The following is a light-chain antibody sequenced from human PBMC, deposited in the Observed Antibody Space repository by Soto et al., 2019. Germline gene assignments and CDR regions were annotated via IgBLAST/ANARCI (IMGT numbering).Light chain of an antibody. CDR1: QGISSY. Sequence: DIQMTQSPSSLSASVGDRVTITCRASQGISSYLAWYQQKPGKVPKLLIYSASTLQSGVPSRFSCSGSGTDFTLTISSLQPEDGATYYCQKCNSAPFTFGPGTKVDIK. CDR3: QKCNSAPFT. V-gene: IGKV1-27*01. CDR2: SAS. J-gene: IGKJ3*01.